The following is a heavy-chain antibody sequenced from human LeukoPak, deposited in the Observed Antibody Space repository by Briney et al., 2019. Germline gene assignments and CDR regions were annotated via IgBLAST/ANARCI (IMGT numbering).Heavy chain of an antibody. Sequence: PSETLSLTCTASGGSISSGGYYWSWLRQHPGKGLEWIGYIYYSGSTYYNPSLKSRVTISVDTSKNQFSLKLSSVTAADTAVYYCARASVVPAAYDYWGQGTLVTVSS. CDR1: GGSISSGGYY. CDR3: ARASVVPAAYDY. D-gene: IGHD2-2*01. CDR2: IYYSGST. V-gene: IGHV4-31*03. J-gene: IGHJ4*02.